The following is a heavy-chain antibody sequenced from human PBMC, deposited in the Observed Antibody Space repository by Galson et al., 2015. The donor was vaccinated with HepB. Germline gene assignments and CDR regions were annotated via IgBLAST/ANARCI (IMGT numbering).Heavy chain of an antibody. D-gene: IGHD2-2*01. Sequence: SLRLSCAASGFTFSSYGMHWVRQAPGKGLEWVAVISYDGSNKYYADSVKGRFTISRDNSKNTLYLQMNSLRAEDTAVYYCAKSLPAAVYYYYMDVWGKGTTVTVSS. CDR3: AKSLPAAVYYYYMDV. CDR2: ISYDGSNK. J-gene: IGHJ6*03. CDR1: GFTFSSYG. V-gene: IGHV3-30*18.